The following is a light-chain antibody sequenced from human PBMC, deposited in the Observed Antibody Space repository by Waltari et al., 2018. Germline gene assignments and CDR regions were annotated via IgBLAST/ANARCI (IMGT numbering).Light chain of an antibody. Sequence: EIVLTQSPGTLSLSPGERATLSCRASQSVSRAVAWYQQNPGQAPRLLIYGASNRATGLPDRFSGSGSGTDFSLIISRLEPEDFAVYYCQHYVSLPVTFGQGTKVEIK. CDR2: GAS. CDR3: QHYVSLPVT. CDR1: QSVSRAV. J-gene: IGKJ1*01. V-gene: IGKV3-20*01.